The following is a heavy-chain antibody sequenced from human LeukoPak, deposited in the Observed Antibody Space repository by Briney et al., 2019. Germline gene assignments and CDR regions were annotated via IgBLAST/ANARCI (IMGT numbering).Heavy chain of an antibody. CDR1: GGSISSTNW. D-gene: IGHD3-9*01. CDR2: IYHSGRT. Sequence: SETLSLTCAVSGGSISSTNWWSWVRQPPGKGLEWIGEIYHSGRTNYNPSLKSRVTISVDKSKNQFSLKLSSVTAADTAVYYCARRGESAGILTGYHYYYYGMDVGGKGTTVTVSS. J-gene: IGHJ6*04. CDR3: ARRGESAGILTGYHYYYYGMDV. V-gene: IGHV4-4*02.